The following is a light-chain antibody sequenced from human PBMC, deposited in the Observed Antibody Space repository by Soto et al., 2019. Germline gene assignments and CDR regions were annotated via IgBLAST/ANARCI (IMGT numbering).Light chain of an antibody. CDR2: VTS. Sequence: DLQMTQSPSSVSASVGDRVTITCRATQGLSDSLAWYQQKPGKAPKLLISVTSRFQSGVPSRFSGSASGTDFTLTIDRLQPEDLATYYCQQGHNWPLTFGQGTRLEIK. J-gene: IGKJ5*01. CDR3: QQGHNWPLT. CDR1: QGLSDS. V-gene: IGKV1-12*01.